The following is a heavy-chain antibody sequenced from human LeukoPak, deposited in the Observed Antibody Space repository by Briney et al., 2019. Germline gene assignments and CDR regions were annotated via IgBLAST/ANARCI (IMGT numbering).Heavy chain of an antibody. CDR3: APDCSSSSCYTRFDP. CDR1: GLSFSKYG. CDR2: ISYDGYNK. V-gene: IGHV3-30*03. D-gene: IGHD2-2*02. Sequence: PGTSLRLSCAASGLSFSKYGMRWVRQAPGKGLEWVAVISYDGYNKYYADSVKGRFTISGDNAKNSLYLQMNSLRVEDTAVYSCAPDCSSSSCYTRFDPWGQGTLVTVFS. J-gene: IGHJ5*02.